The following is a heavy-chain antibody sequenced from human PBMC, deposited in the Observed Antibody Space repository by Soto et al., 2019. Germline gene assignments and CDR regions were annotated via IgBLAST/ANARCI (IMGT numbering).Heavy chain of an antibody. J-gene: IGHJ6*02. D-gene: IGHD6-6*01. CDR3: ATSYSSSPLLHYYYYGMDV. CDR1: GFTFSSYG. Sequence: PRGSLRLSCAASGFTFSSYGMHWVRQAPGKGLEWVAVISYDGSNKYYADSVKGRFTISRDNSKNTLYLQMNSLRAEDTAVYYCATSYSSSPLLHYYYYGMDVWGQGTTVTVSS. V-gene: IGHV3-30*03. CDR2: ISYDGSNK.